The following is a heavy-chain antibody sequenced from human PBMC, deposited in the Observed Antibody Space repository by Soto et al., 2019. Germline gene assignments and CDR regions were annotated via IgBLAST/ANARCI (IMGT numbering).Heavy chain of an antibody. CDR2: INPNSGGT. CDR1: GYIFTGYH. CDR3: ARRGSR. J-gene: IGHJ3*01. D-gene: IGHD2-15*01. V-gene: IGHV1-2*02. Sequence: ASVKVSCKASGYIFTGYHMHWVRQAPGQGLEWMGWINPNSGGTKYAQKFQGRVTMTRDTSISTAYMELSSLRAEDTAVYYCARRGSRWGQGTMVTVSS.